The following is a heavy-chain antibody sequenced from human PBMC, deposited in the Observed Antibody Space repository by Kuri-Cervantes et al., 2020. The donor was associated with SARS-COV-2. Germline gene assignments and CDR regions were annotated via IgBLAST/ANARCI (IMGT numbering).Heavy chain of an antibody. CDR1: EFTFSRYG. Sequence: GESLKISCAASEFTFSRYGIHWARQAPGKGLQWVAFIGYDGSDKYYADSVKGRFTISRDSSKNTLDMQMNSLRAEDTAVYFCAKAYYDFWSGPWGGFDIWGQGTVVTVSS. J-gene: IGHJ3*02. CDR2: IGYDGSDK. CDR3: AKAYYDFWSGPWGGFDI. V-gene: IGHV3-30*02. D-gene: IGHD3-3*01.